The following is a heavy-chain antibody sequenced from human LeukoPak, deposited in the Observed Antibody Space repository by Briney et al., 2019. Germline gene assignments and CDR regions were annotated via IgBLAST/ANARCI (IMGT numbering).Heavy chain of an antibody. Sequence: GGSLRLSCAASGFTFSSHWMSWVRQAPGKGLEWVANIKQDGSEKYYVDSVKGRFTIFRDNAKNSLYLQMNSLRAEDTALYHCARNNGMDVWGQGTTVIVSS. V-gene: IGHV3-7*03. CDR1: GFTFSSHW. CDR2: IKQDGSEK. CDR3: ARNNGMDV. J-gene: IGHJ6*02.